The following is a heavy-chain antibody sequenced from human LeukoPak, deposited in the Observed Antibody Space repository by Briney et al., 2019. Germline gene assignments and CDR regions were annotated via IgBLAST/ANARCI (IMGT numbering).Heavy chain of an antibody. V-gene: IGHV3-23*01. CDR3: AKMVHTEQWLVPFDY. Sequence: GESLRLSCAASGITLNNNAMSWVRQAPGKGPEWVSSISINGGTTYYADSVKGRFTISRDNSKNTLYLQMNSLRAEDTAVYYCAKMVHTEQWLVPFDYWGQGTLVTVSS. J-gene: IGHJ4*02. CDR1: GITLNNNA. D-gene: IGHD6-19*01. CDR2: ISINGGTT.